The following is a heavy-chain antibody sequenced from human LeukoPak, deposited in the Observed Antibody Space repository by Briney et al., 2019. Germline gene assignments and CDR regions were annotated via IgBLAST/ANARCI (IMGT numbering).Heavy chain of an antibody. D-gene: IGHD5-12*01. J-gene: IGHJ6*02. CDR2: IYPGDSDT. V-gene: IGHV5-51*01. CDR1: GYSFSNYW. CDR3: TSRENSGPHYFYYGMDV. Sequence: GESLKISCKASGYSFSNYWIGWVRHLPGKGLEWMGIIYPGDSDTRYSPSFQGQVTISADKSISTAYLYWSSLKASDTAIYYCTSRENSGPHYFYYGMDVWGQGTTVTVSS.